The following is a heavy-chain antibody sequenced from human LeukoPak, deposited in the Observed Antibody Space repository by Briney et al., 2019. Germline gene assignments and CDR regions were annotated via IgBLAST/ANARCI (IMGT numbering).Heavy chain of an antibody. D-gene: IGHD3-10*01. Sequence: GGSLRLSCAASGFTCDDYAMHWVRPAPGKGLEWVSGISWNSGSIGYADSVKGRFTISRDNAKNSLYLQMNSLRAEDTALYYCAKGHTPLRITMVRGVTLPPYYCGMDVWGQGTTVTVSS. J-gene: IGHJ6*02. CDR3: AKGHTPLRITMVRGVTLPPYYCGMDV. CDR1: GFTCDDYA. CDR2: ISWNSGSI. V-gene: IGHV3-9*01.